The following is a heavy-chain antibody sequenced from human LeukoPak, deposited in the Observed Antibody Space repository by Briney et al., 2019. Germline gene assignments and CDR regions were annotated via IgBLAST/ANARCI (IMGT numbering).Heavy chain of an antibody. V-gene: IGHV1-2*04. D-gene: IGHD2-2*01. CDR3: ARANFLYCSSTSCLFDY. Sequence: ASVKVSCKASGYTFTDYYMHWVRLAPGQGLEWMGWINPNSGGTNYVQKFQGWVTMTRDTFINTAYMELSRLTSDDTAVYYCARANFLYCSSTSCLFDYWGQGTLVTVSS. J-gene: IGHJ4*02. CDR1: GYTFTDYY. CDR2: INPNSGGT.